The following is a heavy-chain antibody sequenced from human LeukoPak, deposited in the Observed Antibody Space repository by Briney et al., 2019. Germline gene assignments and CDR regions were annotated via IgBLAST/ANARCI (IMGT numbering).Heavy chain of an antibody. J-gene: IGHJ3*02. CDR1: GGSISSSSYY. Sequence: ASETLSLTCTVSGGSISSSSYYWGWIRQPPGKGLEWIGSIYYSGSTYYNPSLKSRVTISVDTSKNQFSLKLSSVTAADTAVYYCARPLVHDAFDIWGQGTMVTVSS. V-gene: IGHV4-39*01. CDR2: IYYSGST. D-gene: IGHD6-6*01. CDR3: ARPLVHDAFDI.